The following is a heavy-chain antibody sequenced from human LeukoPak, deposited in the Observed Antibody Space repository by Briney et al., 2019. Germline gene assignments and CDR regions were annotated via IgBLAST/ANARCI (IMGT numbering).Heavy chain of an antibody. Sequence: GGSLRLSCAASGFTFSSHSMNWVRQAPGKGLEWVSYISRSSTTIYYADSVKGRITISRDNAKNSLYLHMNSLRAEDTAVYYCASNPYSSSWYDYWGQGTLVTVSS. D-gene: IGHD6-13*01. CDR1: GFTFSSHS. V-gene: IGHV3-48*01. CDR3: ASNPYSSSWYDY. CDR2: ISRSSTTI. J-gene: IGHJ4*02.